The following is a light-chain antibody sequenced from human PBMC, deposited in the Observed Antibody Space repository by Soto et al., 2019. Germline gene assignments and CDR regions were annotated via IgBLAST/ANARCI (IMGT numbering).Light chain of an antibody. J-gene: IGLJ1*01. V-gene: IGLV2-23*02. Sequence: TKTNSDVGSYNLVSWYQQHPGKAPKVIIYEVSERPSGVSDRFSGSKSGNTASLMISGLQAEDEADYYCCSYAGSSTQSYVFGSGTKVTVL. CDR1: NSDVGSYNL. CDR2: EVS. CDR3: CSYAGSSTQSYV.